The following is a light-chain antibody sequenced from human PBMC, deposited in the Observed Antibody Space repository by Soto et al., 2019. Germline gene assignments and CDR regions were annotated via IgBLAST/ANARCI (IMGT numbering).Light chain of an antibody. J-gene: IGLJ2*01. Sequence: QSVLTQTPSVSGAPGQRVTISCTGSTSNIGAGYDVHWYQQLPGKAPKLLIYGNNNRPSGVPDRFSGSKSGTSASLAITGLQAEDEADYYCQSYDSSLSGFVVFGGGTKLTVL. CDR1: TSNIGAGYD. CDR3: QSYDSSLSGFVV. V-gene: IGLV1-40*01. CDR2: GNN.